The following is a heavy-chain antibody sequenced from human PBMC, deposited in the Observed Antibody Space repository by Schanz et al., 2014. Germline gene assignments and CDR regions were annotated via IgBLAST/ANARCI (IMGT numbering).Heavy chain of an antibody. Sequence: LVESGGGVVQPGRSLRLSCAASGFTFSHYWLSWVRQTPGKRLEWVANIRQDGSAKFYVDSVNSRFAISRDNAENSVYLQMNSLRAEDTAVYYCARDGFGGYLDSWGQGTLVTVSS. V-gene: IGHV3-7*03. CDR1: GFTFSHYW. J-gene: IGHJ4*02. D-gene: IGHD3-10*01. CDR3: ARDGFGGYLDS. CDR2: IRQDGSAK.